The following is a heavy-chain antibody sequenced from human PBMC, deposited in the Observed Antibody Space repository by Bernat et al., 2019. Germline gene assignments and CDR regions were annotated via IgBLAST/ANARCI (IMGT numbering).Heavy chain of an antibody. V-gene: IGHV3-74*01. CDR2: INSDGSNT. CDR1: GFTFSSYW. Sequence: EVQLLESGGGLVQPGGSLRLSCAASGFTFSSYWMHWVRQAPGKGLVWVSRINSDGSNTSYADSVKGRFTISRDNAKNTLYLQMNSLRAEDTAVYYCARDRDGYNRYFDYWGQGTLVTVSS. CDR3: ARDRDGYNRYFDY. J-gene: IGHJ4*02. D-gene: IGHD5-24*01.